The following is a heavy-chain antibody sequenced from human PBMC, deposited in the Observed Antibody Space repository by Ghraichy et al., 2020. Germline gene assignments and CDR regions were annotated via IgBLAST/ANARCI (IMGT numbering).Heavy chain of an antibody. V-gene: IGHV4-38-2*02. CDR2: INHSGSS. CDR1: GYSIRSGYY. D-gene: IGHD5-24*01. Sequence: SETLSLTCSVSGYSIRSGYYWGWIRRPPGKGLEWIGIINHSGSSYYKPSLQSRVTVLVDTSKNQSSLKLTSVTAADTAMYYCARVNRVEMATVRGYFDYWGQAILVTVSS. J-gene: IGHJ4*02. CDR3: ARVNRVEMATVRGYFDY.